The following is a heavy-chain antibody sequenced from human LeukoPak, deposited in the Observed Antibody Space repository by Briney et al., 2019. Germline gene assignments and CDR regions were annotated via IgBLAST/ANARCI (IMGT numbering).Heavy chain of an antibody. CDR3: AGARRGGYDLAY. D-gene: IGHD5-12*01. Sequence: GGSLRLFCAASGFTFSSYEMNWVRQAPGKGLEWVSYISSSGSTIYYADSVKGRFTISRDNAKNSLYLQMNSLRAEDTAVYYCAGARRGGYDLAYWGQGTLVTVSS. CDR2: ISSSGSTI. V-gene: IGHV3-48*03. CDR1: GFTFSSYE. J-gene: IGHJ4*02.